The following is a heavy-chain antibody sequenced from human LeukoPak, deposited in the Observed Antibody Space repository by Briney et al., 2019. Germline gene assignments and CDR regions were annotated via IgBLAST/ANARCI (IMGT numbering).Heavy chain of an antibody. CDR1: AYSISSGNY. Sequence: SENLSLTCTVSAYSISSGNYWGWIRQPPGKGLEWIGSIYHSGSTYYNPSLKSRVTISVDTSKNQFSLKARSDSAADAQHSYCSSELSYEYFEHWGQGTLVTVSS. CDR2: IYHSGST. CDR3: SSELSYEYFEH. D-gene: IGHD2-8*01. V-gene: IGHV4-38-2*02. J-gene: IGHJ1*01.